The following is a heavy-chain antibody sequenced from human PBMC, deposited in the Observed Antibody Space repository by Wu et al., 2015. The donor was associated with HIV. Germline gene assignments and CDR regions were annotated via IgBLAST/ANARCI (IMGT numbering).Heavy chain of an antibody. CDR3: ARNGLSITNFGDWAFDI. J-gene: IGHJ3*02. Sequence: QVQLVQSGAEVKKPGASVKVSCKASGYTFTGYYMHWVRQAPGQGLEWMGWINPNSGGTNYAQKFQGRVTMTRDTSISTAYMELSRLRSDDTAVYYCARNGLSITNFGDWAFDIWGQGTMVTVSS. CDR2: INPNSGGT. CDR1: GYTFTGYY. D-gene: IGHD3-3*01. V-gene: IGHV1-2*02.